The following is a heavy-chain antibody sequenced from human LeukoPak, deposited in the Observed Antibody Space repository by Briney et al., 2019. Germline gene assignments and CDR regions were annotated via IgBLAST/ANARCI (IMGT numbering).Heavy chain of an antibody. CDR3: ARDHSSSWYFDY. CDR1: GFTFSSYW. J-gene: IGHJ4*02. CDR2: IKQDGSEK. V-gene: IGHV3-7*01. Sequence: GRSLRLSCAASGFTFSSYWMSWVRQAPGKGLEWVANIKQDGSEKYYVDSVKGRFTISRDNAENSLYLQMNSLRAEDTAVYYCARDHSSSWYFDYWGQGTLVTVSS. D-gene: IGHD6-13*01.